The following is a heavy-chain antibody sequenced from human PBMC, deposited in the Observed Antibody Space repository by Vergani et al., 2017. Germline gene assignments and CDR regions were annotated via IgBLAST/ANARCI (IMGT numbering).Heavy chain of an antibody. CDR3: ARADFYDSSPYYFDY. CDR2: ISSSSSYI. CDR1: GFTFSSYS. D-gene: IGHD3-22*01. V-gene: IGHV3-21*01. J-gene: IGHJ4*02. Sequence: EVQLVESGGGLVKPGGSLRLSCAASGFTFSSYSMNWVRQAPGKGLEWVSSISSSSSYIYYADSVKGRFTISRDNAKNSLYLQMNSLRAEDTAVYYCARADFYDSSPYYFDYWGQGTLVTVSS.